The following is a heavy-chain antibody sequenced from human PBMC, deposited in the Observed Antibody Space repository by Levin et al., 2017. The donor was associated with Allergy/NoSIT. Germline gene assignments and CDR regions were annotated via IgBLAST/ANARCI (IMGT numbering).Heavy chain of an antibody. CDR2: IVFDGNDQ. CDR1: GFQFSLYG. CDR3: AKRGYCSGNTCQSHDAIDV. Sequence: GESLKISCAASGFQFSLYGMHWVRQAPGKGLEWVALIVFDGNDQYYADSVKGRFTISRDNSKKTLYLQMSSLRENDTAIYYCAKRGYCSGNTCQSHDAIDVWGQGTLVMVSS. D-gene: IGHD2-15*01. V-gene: IGHV3-30*18. J-gene: IGHJ3*01.